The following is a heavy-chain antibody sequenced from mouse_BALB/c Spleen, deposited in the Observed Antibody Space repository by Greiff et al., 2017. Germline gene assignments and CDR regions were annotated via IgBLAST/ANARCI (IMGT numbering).Heavy chain of an antibody. CDR1: GFSLTSYG. V-gene: IGHV2-2*02. J-gene: IGHJ3*01. CDR3: ARKNYGNYGFAY. D-gene: IGHD2-1*01. CDR2: IWSGGST. Sequence: VQRVESGPGLVQPSQSLSITCTVSGFSLTSYGVHWVRQSPGKGLEWLGVIWSGGSTDYNAAFISRLSISKDNSKSQVFFKMNSLQANDTAIYYCARKNYGNYGFAYWGQGTLVTVSA.